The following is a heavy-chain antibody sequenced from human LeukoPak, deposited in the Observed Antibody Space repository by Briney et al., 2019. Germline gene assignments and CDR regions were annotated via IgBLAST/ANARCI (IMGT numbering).Heavy chain of an antibody. J-gene: IGHJ6*03. Sequence: GASVKVSCKASGGTFISYAISWVRQAPGQGLEWMGGIIPIFGTANYAQKFQGRVTITTDESTSTAYMELSSLRSEDTAVYYCARNDYSNYDYYYYYMDVWGKGTTVTVSS. V-gene: IGHV1-69*05. CDR3: ARNDYSNYDYYYYYMDV. CDR2: IIPIFGTA. CDR1: GGTFISYA. D-gene: IGHD4-11*01.